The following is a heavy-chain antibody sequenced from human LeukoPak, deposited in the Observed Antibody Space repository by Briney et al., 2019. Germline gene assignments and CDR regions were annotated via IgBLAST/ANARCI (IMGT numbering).Heavy chain of an antibody. D-gene: IGHD6-13*01. CDR2: ISAYNGNT. CDR1: GYTFTSYG. CDR3: ARGVKLSSWYPDWYFDL. Sequence: ASVKVSCKASGYTFTSYGISWVRQAPGQGLEWMGWISAYNGNTNYAQKLQGRVTMTTDTSTSTAYMELRSLRSDDTAVYYCARGVKLSSWYPDWYFDLWGRGTLVTVSS. J-gene: IGHJ2*01. V-gene: IGHV1-18*01.